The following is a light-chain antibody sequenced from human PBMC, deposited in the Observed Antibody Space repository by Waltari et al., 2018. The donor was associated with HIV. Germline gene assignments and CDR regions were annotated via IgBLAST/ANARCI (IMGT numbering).Light chain of an antibody. V-gene: IGLV2-11*01. J-gene: IGLJ3*02. Sequence: QSALPQPRSVSGSPGQSVTISCPGTSSDVGGYNYVSWYQQHPGKAPKLMIYDISKRPSGVPDRFSGSKSGNTASLTISGLQAEDEADYYCCSYAGSYTFGVFGGGTKLTVL. CDR2: DIS. CDR3: CSYAGSYTFGV. CDR1: SSDVGGYNY.